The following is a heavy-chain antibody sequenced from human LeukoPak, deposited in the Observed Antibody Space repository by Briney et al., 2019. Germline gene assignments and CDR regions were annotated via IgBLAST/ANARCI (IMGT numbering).Heavy chain of an antibody. CDR2: ISYDGSNK. D-gene: IGHD4-17*01. V-gene: IGHV3-30*18. CDR1: GFTFSSYG. CDR3: AKNSRTVTTTYYFDY. J-gene: IGHJ4*02. Sequence: PGGSLRLSCAASGFTFSSYGMHWVRQAPGKGLEWVAVISYDGSNKYYADSVKGRFTISRDNSMNTLYLQMNSLRAEDTAVYYCAKNSRTVTTTYYFDYWGQGTLVTVSS.